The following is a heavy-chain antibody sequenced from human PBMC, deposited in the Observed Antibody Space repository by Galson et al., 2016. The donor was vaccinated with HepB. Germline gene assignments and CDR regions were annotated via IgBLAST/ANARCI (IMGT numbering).Heavy chain of an antibody. CDR1: GFTFRNHG. D-gene: IGHD6-25*01. V-gene: IGHV3-33*01. J-gene: IGHJ2*01. Sequence: SLRLSCAASGFTFRNHGLHWVRQAPGKGLEWVAVVWYDGSNKYYADSVKGRFIISRDNSKNTLYLQMNNLRADDTAVYFCARDKSAQSPWCFDLWGRGTLVAVSS. CDR3: ARDKSAQSPWCFDL. CDR2: VWYDGSNK.